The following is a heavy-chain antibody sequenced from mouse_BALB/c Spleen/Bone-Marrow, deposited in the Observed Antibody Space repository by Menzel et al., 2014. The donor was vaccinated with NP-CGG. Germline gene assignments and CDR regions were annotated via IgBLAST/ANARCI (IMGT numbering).Heavy chain of an antibody. CDR2: IRNKANGYTT. D-gene: IGHD2-3*01. V-gene: IGHV7-3*02. Sequence: EVKLVESGGGLVQPGGSLRLSCATSGFTFTDYYMSWVRQPPGKALEWLGFIRNKANGYTTEYSASVKGRFTTSRDNSQSILYLQMNTLRAEDSATYYCARYDVYYYFDYWGQGTTLTGSS. CDR3: ARYDVYYYFDY. J-gene: IGHJ2*01. CDR1: GFTFTDYY.